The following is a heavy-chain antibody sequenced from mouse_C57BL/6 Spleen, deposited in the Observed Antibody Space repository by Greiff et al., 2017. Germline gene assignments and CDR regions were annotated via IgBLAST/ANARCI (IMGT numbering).Heavy chain of an antibody. D-gene: IGHD1-1*01. CDR3: ARWVVEPDYAMDY. CDR2: IYPGDGDS. J-gene: IGHJ4*01. Sequence: QVQLQQSGAELVKPGASVKISCKASGYAFSSYWMNWVKQRPGKGLEWIGQIYPGDGDSNYTGKFKGKATLTADKSSSTAYMQLSSLTSEDSAVDIWARWVVEPDYAMDYWGQGTSVTVSS. V-gene: IGHV1-80*01. CDR1: GYAFSSYW.